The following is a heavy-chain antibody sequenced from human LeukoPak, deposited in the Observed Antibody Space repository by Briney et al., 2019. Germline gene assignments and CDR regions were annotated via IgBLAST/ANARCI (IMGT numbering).Heavy chain of an antibody. Sequence: KTGGSLRLSCAASGFTFSSYSMNWVRQAPGKGLEWVSSISSSSSYIYYADSVKGRFTISRDNAKNSLYLQMNSLRAEDTAVYYCARDLRHYDSSGHDYWGQGTLVTVSS. CDR1: GFTFSSYS. D-gene: IGHD3-22*01. J-gene: IGHJ4*02. CDR2: ISSSSSYI. CDR3: ARDLRHYDSSGHDY. V-gene: IGHV3-21*01.